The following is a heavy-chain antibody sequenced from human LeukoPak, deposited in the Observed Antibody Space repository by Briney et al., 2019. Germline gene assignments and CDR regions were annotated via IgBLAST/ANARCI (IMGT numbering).Heavy chain of an antibody. J-gene: IGHJ5*02. CDR3: ARESRPYCGGDCHLDGYNWFDP. Sequence: PSETLSLTCTVSGGSISSYYWSWIRQPPGKGLEWIGYIYYSVSTNYNPSLKSRVTISVDSSKNQFSLKLTSVTAADTAVYYCARESRPYCGGDCHLDGYNWFDPWGQGTLVTVSS. V-gene: IGHV4-59*01. CDR1: GGSISSYY. D-gene: IGHD2-21*02. CDR2: IYYSVST.